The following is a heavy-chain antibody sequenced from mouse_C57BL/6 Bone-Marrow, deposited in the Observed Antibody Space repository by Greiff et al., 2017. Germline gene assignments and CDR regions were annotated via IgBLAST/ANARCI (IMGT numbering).Heavy chain of an antibody. Sequence: QVQLLQPGAELVRPGSSVKLSCKASGYTFTSYWMDWVKQRPGQGLEWIGNIYPSDSETHYNQKFKDKATLTVDKSSSTAYMQLSSLTSADAAVYYCARSFNSWGQGTTLTGSS. CDR1: GYTFTSYW. CDR3: ARSFNS. V-gene: IGHV1-61*01. CDR2: IYPSDSET. J-gene: IGHJ2*01.